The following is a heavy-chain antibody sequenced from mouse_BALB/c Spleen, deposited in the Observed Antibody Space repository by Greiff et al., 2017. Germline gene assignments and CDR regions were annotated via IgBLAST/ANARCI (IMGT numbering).Heavy chain of an antibody. Sequence: QVHVKQSGAELVRPGTSVKVSCKASGYAFTNYLIEWVKQRPGQGLEWIGVINPGSGGTNYNEKFKGKATLTADKSSSTAYMQLSSLTSDDSAVYFCARRAYDYDAMDYWGQGTSVTVSS. D-gene: IGHD2-10*02. CDR3: ARRAYDYDAMDY. CDR1: GYAFTNYL. V-gene: IGHV1-54*01. CDR2: INPGSGGT. J-gene: IGHJ4*01.